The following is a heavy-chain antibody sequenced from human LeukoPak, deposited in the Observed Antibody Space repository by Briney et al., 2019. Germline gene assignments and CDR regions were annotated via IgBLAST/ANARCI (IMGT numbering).Heavy chain of an antibody. CDR3: ARGSYYDSSGYASPKNWFDP. CDR2: IIPIFGIA. V-gene: IGHV1-69*04. CDR1: GGTFSSYA. J-gene: IGHJ5*02. Sequence: SVKVSCKASGGTFSSYAISWVRQAPGQGLEWMGRIIPIFGIANYAQKFQGRVTITADKSTSTAYMELSSLRSEDTAVYYCARGSYYDSSGYASPKNWFDPWGQGTLVTVSS. D-gene: IGHD3-22*01.